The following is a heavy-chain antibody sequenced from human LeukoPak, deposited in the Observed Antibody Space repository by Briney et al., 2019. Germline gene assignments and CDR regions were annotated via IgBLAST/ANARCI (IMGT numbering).Heavy chain of an antibody. J-gene: IGHJ4*02. CDR2: MNPNSGNT. Sequence: ASVKVSCKASGYTFTSYDINWVRQATGQGLEWMGWMNPNSGNTGYAQKFQGRVTMTRNTSISTAYMELSSLRSEDTAVYYCARGFMDSGSYSNDYWGQGTLVTVSS. D-gene: IGHD1-26*01. CDR1: GYTFTSYD. CDR3: ARGFMDSGSYSNDY. V-gene: IGHV1-8*01.